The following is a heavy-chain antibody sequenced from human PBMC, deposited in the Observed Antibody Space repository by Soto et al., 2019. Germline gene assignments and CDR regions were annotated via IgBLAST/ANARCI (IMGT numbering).Heavy chain of an antibody. V-gene: IGHV3-21*01. D-gene: IGHD4-4*01. J-gene: IGHJ5*02. Sequence: EVQLVESGGGLVKPGGSLRLSCAASGFTFSSYSMNWVRQAPGKGLEWVSSISSSSSYIYYADSVKGRFTISRDNAKNSLYRQKNSRRAEDPAVYYCAGGGYSNYGRDWFDPWGQGTLVTVSS. CDR3: AGGGYSNYGRDWFDP. CDR2: ISSSSSYI. CDR1: GFTFSSYS.